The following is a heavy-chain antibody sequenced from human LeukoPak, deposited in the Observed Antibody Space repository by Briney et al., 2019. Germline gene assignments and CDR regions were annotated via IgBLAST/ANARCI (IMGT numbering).Heavy chain of an antibody. V-gene: IGHV4-28*01. CDR2: IYHSGTT. Sequence: SETLSLTCAVSGYSITSSSWWGWIRQPPGKGLEWIGYIYHSGTTYYNPSLQSRVTMSVDTSKNQFSLKLSSVTAVDTAVYYCARRDQAIDYWGQGTLVTVSS. J-gene: IGHJ4*02. CDR3: ARRDQAIDY. D-gene: IGHD5-24*01. CDR1: GYSITSSSW.